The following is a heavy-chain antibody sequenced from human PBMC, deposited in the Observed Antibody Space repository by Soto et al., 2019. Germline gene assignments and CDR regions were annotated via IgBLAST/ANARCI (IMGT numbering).Heavy chain of an antibody. CDR2: INHSGST. CDR3: ARAGRGLYCSGGSCSHGSPYFQH. V-gene: IGHV4-34*01. J-gene: IGHJ1*01. CDR1: GGSFSGYY. Sequence: SETLSLTCAVYGGSFSGYYWSWIRQPPGKGLEWIGEINHSGSTNYNPSLKSRVTISVDTSKNQFSLKLSSVTAADTAVYYCARAGRGLYCSGGSCSHGSPYFQHWGQGTLVTVSS. D-gene: IGHD2-15*01.